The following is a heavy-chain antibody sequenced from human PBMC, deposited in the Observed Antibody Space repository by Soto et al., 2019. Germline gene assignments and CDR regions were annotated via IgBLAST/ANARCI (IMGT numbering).Heavy chain of an antibody. D-gene: IGHD7-27*01. CDR1: GYTFTSYA. CDR2: INTNTGNP. J-gene: IGHJ6*02. V-gene: IGHV7-4-1*01. Sequence: QVQLVQSGSELKKHGASAKVSCKASGYTFTSYAMNWVRQAPGQGLEWMGWINTNTGNPTYAQGFTGRFVFSLDTSVSTAYLQVCSLKAEDTAVYYCARSWGSVIPYGMDVWGQGTTVTVSS. CDR3: ARSWGSVIPYGMDV.